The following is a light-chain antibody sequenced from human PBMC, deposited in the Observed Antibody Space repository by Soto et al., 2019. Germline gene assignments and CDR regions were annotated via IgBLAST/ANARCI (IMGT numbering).Light chain of an antibody. CDR3: QQYNSYPWT. CDR2: AAS. J-gene: IGKJ1*01. Sequence: DIQMTQSPSTLSASVGDRVTITFRASQSISSWLAWYQQKPGKAPNLLIYAASRLQSGVPSRFSGSGSGTEFTLTISSLQPDDFATYYCQQYNSYPWTFGQGTKVDIK. V-gene: IGKV1-5*01. CDR1: QSISSW.